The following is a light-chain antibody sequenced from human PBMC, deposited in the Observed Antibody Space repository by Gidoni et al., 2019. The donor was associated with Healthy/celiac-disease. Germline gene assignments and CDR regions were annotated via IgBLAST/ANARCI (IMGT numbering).Light chain of an antibody. CDR2: KVS. J-gene: IGKJ5*01. CDR1: QSLVYSDGNTY. Sequence: DVVMTQSPLSLPVTLGQPASISCSTSQSLVYSDGNTYLNWFKKMPGQSPRRLIYKVSNRDSGVPDRFSGRGSGTDFKLKISRVEAEDVGVYYCMQGTHWPPITFGQGTRLEIK. V-gene: IGKV2-30*01. CDR3: MQGTHWPPIT.